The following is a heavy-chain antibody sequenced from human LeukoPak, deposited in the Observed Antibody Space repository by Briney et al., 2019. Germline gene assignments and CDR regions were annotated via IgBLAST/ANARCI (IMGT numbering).Heavy chain of an antibody. D-gene: IGHD6-13*01. CDR2: IYYSGST. CDR1: GGSISSHY. Sequence: SETLSLTCTVSGGSISSHYWSWIRQPPGKGLEWIGYIYYSGSTNYNPSLKSRVTISVDTSKNQFSLKLSSVTAADTAVYYCARASSWDYYYYGMDVWGQGTTVTVSS. V-gene: IGHV4-59*11. CDR3: ARASSWDYYYYGMDV. J-gene: IGHJ6*02.